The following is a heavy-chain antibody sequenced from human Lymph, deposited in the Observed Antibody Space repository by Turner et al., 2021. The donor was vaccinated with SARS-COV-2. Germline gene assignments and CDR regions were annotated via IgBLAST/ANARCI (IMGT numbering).Heavy chain of an antibody. D-gene: IGHD2-15*01. CDR1: GFTFRSYT. CDR2: ISGSGAST. V-gene: IGHV3-23*01. Sequence: EVQLLESGGGLVQPGGSLRLPCADSGFTFRSYTMSWVRQAPGKGLEWVSAISGSGASTYYADSVKGRFTISRDNSKNTLYLQMNSLRVEDTAVYYCAKDGYDGIYCGGGSCYSGWFDPWGQGTLVTVSS. CDR3: AKDGYDGIYCGGGSCYSGWFDP. J-gene: IGHJ5*02.